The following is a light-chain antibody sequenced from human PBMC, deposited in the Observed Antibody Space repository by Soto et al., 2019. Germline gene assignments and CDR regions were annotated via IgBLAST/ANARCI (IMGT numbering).Light chain of an antibody. CDR3: QQYDNWWT. J-gene: IGKJ1*01. CDR1: QSVSSN. V-gene: IGKV3-15*01. Sequence: EVAMTQSPGTLSVSPGERVTLSCRASQSVSSNLAWYQQKPGQAPRLLIFGASTRATGIPARFSGSESGTEFTLTINSLQSEDSAVYYCQQYDNWWTFSQGTKV. CDR2: GAS.